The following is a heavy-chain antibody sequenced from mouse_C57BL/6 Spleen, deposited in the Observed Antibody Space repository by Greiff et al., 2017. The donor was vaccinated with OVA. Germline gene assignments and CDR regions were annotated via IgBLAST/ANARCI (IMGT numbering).Heavy chain of an antibody. D-gene: IGHD2-4*01. CDR3: ARGDFYYDYDGGAWFAY. CDR1: GYTFTSYW. Sequence: QVQLQQPGAELVRPGSSVKLSCKASGYTFTSYWMHWVKQRPIQGLEWIGNIDPSDSETHYNQKFKDKATLTVDKSSSTAYMQLSSLTSEDSAVYYCARGDFYYDYDGGAWFAYWGQGTLVTVSA. V-gene: IGHV1-52*01. J-gene: IGHJ3*01. CDR2: IDPSDSET.